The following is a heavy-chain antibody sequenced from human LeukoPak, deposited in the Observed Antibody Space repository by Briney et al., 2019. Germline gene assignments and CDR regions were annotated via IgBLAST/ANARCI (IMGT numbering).Heavy chain of an antibody. J-gene: IGHJ4*02. CDR1: GFTFSSYA. Sequence: GGSLRLSCAASGFTFSSYAMHWVRQAPGKGLEWVAVISYHGKNKNYADSVKGRFTISRDNSKNTLYLQMNRLRAEDTAVYYCARADEASYHNFDYWGQGILVTVSS. V-gene: IGHV3-30*04. D-gene: IGHD1-26*01. CDR2: ISYHGKNK. CDR3: ARADEASYHNFDY.